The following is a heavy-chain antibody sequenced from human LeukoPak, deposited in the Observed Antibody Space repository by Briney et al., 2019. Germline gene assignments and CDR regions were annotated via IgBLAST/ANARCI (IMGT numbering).Heavy chain of an antibody. CDR2: IYYSGST. J-gene: IGHJ5*02. V-gene: IGHV4-59*01. CDR3: AREAYFNWNYRMRWFDP. Sequence: SETLSLTCTVSGGSISSYYWSWIRQPPGKGLEWIGYIYYSGSTNYNPSLKSRVTISVDTSKNQFSLKLSSVTAADTAVYYCAREAYFNWNYRMRWFDPWGQGTLVTVSS. D-gene: IGHD1-7*01. CDR1: GGSISSYY.